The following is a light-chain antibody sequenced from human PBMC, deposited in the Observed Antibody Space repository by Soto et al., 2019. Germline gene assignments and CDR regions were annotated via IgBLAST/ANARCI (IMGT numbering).Light chain of an antibody. Sequence: DIQMTQSPSTLSASVGDRVTITCRASQSISSWLAWYQQKPGKAPKLLIYKASSLESGVPSRFSGSGSGTEFSLTISSLQPDDFATYYCQQYNTFGQGTKVEIK. V-gene: IGKV1-5*03. CDR2: KAS. CDR3: QQYNT. J-gene: IGKJ1*01. CDR1: QSISSW.